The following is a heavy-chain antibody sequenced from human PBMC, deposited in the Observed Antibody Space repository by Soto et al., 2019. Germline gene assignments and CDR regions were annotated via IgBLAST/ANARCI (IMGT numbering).Heavy chain of an antibody. J-gene: IGHJ4*02. CDR2: ISYDGSKK. CDR3: ARDVGRVWGGMVPWNIDY. CDR1: GFTFSSYA. Sequence: GGSLRLSCAASGFTFSSYAMHWVRQAPGKGLEWGAVISYDGSKKYYADSVKGRVTISRDNSKNTLYLQMNSLRAEDTAVYYCARDVGRVWGGMVPWNIDYRGQGTLVSVCS. V-gene: IGHV3-30-3*01. D-gene: IGHD2-15*01.